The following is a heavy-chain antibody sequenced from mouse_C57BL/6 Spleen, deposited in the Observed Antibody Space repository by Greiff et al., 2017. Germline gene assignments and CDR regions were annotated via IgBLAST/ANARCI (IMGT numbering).Heavy chain of an antibody. V-gene: IGHV1-82*01. CDR2: IYPGDGGT. J-gene: IGHJ3*01. CDR1: GYAFSSSW. Sequence: VKLMESGPELVKPGASVKISCKASGYAFSSSWMNWVKQRPGKGLEWIGRIYPGDGGTNYNGKFKGKGTLTADTSSSTAYMQLSSLTAEDSSVYFCARGRGEGYAWFAYWGHGALVCGSA. D-gene: IGHD2-3*01. CDR3: ARGRGEGYAWFAY.